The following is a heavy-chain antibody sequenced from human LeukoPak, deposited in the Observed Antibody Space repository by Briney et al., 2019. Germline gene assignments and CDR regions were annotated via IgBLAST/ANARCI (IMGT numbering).Heavy chain of an antibody. J-gene: IGHJ5*02. D-gene: IGHD6-13*01. CDR2: IYPGYSDA. CDR1: EYKLTNNW. CDR3: VRFGLTSSLDH. Sequence: GESLKISCKISEYKLTNNWIGWVRQVPGKGLEWMGLIYPGYSDAKYSPSFQGQVTLSVDASISTAYLQLSGLRASDTAIYYCVRFGLTSSLDHWGQGTLVTVSS. V-gene: IGHV5-51*01.